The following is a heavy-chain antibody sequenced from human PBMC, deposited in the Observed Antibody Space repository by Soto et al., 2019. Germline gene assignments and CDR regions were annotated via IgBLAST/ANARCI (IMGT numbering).Heavy chain of an antibody. D-gene: IGHD3-10*01. Sequence: PSETLSLTCTVSGASMSEYFWRWIRQSPGKGLEWIGYIYYLGSTDYNPSLKSRVTISVDTSKRQFSLRLTSVTAADTAVYYCARDGYDGSGSPYPAFWGPGTQVTVSS. J-gene: IGHJ4*02. CDR3: ARDGYDGSGSPYPAF. V-gene: IGHV4-59*01. CDR2: IYYLGST. CDR1: GASMSEYF.